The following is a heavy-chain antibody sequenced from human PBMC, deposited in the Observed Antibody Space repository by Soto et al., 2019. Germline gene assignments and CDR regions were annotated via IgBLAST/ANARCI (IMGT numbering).Heavy chain of an antibody. V-gene: IGHV3-74*01. J-gene: IGHJ3*02. CDR1: RFTFSTYW. CDR2: INSDGTGT. D-gene: IGHD3-22*01. Sequence: PGGSLRLSCAASRFTFSTYWMHWVRQAPGKGLVWVSRINSDGTGTGYADSVKGRITISRDNAKNTLYLQMNSLRSEDTAVYYCAGDSSGYSYDAFDIWGQGTMVTVSS. CDR3: AGDSSGYSYDAFDI.